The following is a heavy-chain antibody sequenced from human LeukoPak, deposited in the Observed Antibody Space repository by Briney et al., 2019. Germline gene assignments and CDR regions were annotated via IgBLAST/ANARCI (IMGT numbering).Heavy chain of an antibody. D-gene: IGHD2-21*02. CDR2: IRYDGSNK. Sequence: GGSLRLSCAASGFTFSSYGMHWVRQAPGKGLEWVAFIRYDGSNKYYADSVKGRFTISRDNSKNTLYLQMNSLRAEDTAVYYCAKSHATTVVVVTAYDYWGQGTLVTVSS. CDR1: GFTFSSYG. CDR3: AKSHATTVVVVTAYDY. V-gene: IGHV3-30*02. J-gene: IGHJ4*02.